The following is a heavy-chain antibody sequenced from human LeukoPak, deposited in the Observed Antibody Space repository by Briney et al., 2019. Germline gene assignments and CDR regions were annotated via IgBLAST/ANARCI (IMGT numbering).Heavy chain of an antibody. V-gene: IGHV3-23*01. D-gene: IGHD6-13*01. CDR2: ISGSGGST. J-gene: IGHJ4*02. Sequence: GGSLRLSCAASGFTFSSYAMSWVRQAPGKGLEWVSAISGSGGSTYYADSVKGRFTISRENAKNSLFLQMSSLRVEDTAVYYCARDLSSRDAYWGQGTPVTVSS. CDR3: ARDLSSRDAY. CDR1: GFTFSSYA.